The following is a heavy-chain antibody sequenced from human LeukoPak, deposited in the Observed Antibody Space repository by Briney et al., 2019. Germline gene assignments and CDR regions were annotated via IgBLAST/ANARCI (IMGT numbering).Heavy chain of an antibody. CDR2: IIPIFGTA. D-gene: IGHD6-13*01. CDR1: GGTFSSYA. V-gene: IGHV1-69*05. J-gene: IGHJ4*02. CDR3: ARVGEGIAAA. Sequence: ASVKVSCKASGGTFSSYAISWVRQAPGQGLEWMGGIIPIFGTANYAQKFQGRVTITTDESTSTAYMELSSLRSEDTAVYYCARVGEGIAAAWGQGTLVTVSS.